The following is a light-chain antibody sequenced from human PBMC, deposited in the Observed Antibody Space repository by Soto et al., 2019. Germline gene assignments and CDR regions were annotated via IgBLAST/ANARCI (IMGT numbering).Light chain of an antibody. CDR1: SGHSSYA. J-gene: IGLJ2*01. V-gene: IGLV4-69*01. CDR2: LDSDGSH. Sequence: QTVVTQSPSASASLGASVTLTCTLSSGHSSYAIAWHQQQPEKGPRYLMKLDSDGSHTTGDAIPDRFSGSSSGAERYLTISSLQSEDEADYYCQTWGTGIHVVFGGGTKLTVL. CDR3: QTWGTGIHVV.